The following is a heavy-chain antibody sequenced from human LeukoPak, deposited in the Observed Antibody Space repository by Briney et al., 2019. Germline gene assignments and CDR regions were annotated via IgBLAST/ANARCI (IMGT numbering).Heavy chain of an antibody. D-gene: IGHD6-13*01. CDR3: ARGSLSIAAAGKPYYYYGMDV. Sequence: PGGFLRLSCAASGFTFSNYAIHWVRQAPGKGLEWVAVISYHGNDKYYADSVKGRFTISRDNSKNTLYLQMNSLRAEDTAVYYCARGSLSIAAAGKPYYYYGMDVWGQGTTVTVSS. J-gene: IGHJ6*02. CDR2: ISYHGNDK. CDR1: GFTFSNYA. V-gene: IGHV3-30-3*01.